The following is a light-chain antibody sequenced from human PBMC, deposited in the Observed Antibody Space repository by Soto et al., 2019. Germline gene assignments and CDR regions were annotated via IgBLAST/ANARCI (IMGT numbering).Light chain of an antibody. J-gene: IGLJ2*01. Sequence: QSALTQPASVSGSPGQSIAISCTGSSSDIGDYNYVSWYQQHPGKAPKLMIFDVSNRPSGVSNRFSGSMSGNTASLTISGLQPEDGADYYCSSYTGGSTVVFGGGTKLTV. V-gene: IGLV2-14*01. CDR2: DVS. CDR1: SSDIGDYNY. CDR3: SSYTGGSTVV.